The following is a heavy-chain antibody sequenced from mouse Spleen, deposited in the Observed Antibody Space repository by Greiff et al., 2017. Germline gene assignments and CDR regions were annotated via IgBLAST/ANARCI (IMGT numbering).Heavy chain of an antibody. CDR3: ASAYYGNSYFDY. V-gene: IGHV5-9-1*01. D-gene: IGHD2-10*01. CDR2: ISSGGSYT. J-gene: IGHJ2*01. Sequence: EVKLQESGGGLVKPGGSLKLSCAASGFTFSSYAMSWVRQTPEKRLEWVATISSGGSYTYYPDSVKGRFTISRDNAKNTLYLQMSSLRSEDTAMYYCASAYYGNSYFDYWGQGTTLTVSS. CDR1: GFTFSSYA.